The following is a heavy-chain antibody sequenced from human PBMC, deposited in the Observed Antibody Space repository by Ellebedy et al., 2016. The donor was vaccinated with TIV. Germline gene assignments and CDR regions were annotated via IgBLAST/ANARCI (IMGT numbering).Heavy chain of an antibody. CDR1: GFNFIRYG. J-gene: IGHJ4*02. Sequence: GESLKISXAASGFNFIRYGMHWVRQAPGKGLDWVAVIWYDGSIKFYGDSVKGRFTISRDNSKNMLYLQMNSLRAEDTAVYYCVRGEPIADYWGQGILVTVSS. CDR2: IWYDGSIK. CDR3: VRGEPIADY. V-gene: IGHV3-33*01. D-gene: IGHD1-14*01.